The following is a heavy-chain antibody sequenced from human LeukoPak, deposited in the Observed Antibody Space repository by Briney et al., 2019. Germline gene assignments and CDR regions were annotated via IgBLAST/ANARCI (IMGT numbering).Heavy chain of an antibody. CDR1: GGSISSGSYY. D-gene: IGHD3-16*02. CDR3: ARPATVWGSYRYLYFQH. V-gene: IGHV4-39*07. Sequence: PSETLSLTCTVSGGSISSGSYYWSWIRQPPGKGLEWIGEINHSGSTNYNPSLKSRVTISVDTSKNQFSLKLSSMTAADTAVYYCARPATVWGSYRYLYFQHWGQGTLVTVSS. J-gene: IGHJ1*01. CDR2: INHSGST.